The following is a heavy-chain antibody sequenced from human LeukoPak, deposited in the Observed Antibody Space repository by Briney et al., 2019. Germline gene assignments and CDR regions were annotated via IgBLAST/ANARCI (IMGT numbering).Heavy chain of an antibody. J-gene: IGHJ4*02. CDR2: ISYDGSNK. D-gene: IGHD1-26*01. CDR1: GFTFSSYA. V-gene: IGHV3-30-3*01. Sequence: GRSLRLSCAASGFTFSSYAMHWVRQAPVKGLEWVAVISYDGSNKYYADAVKGRFTISRDNSKNTLYLQMNSLRAEDTAVYYCSRWELLGYYFDYWGQGTLVTVSS. CDR3: SRWELLGYYFDY.